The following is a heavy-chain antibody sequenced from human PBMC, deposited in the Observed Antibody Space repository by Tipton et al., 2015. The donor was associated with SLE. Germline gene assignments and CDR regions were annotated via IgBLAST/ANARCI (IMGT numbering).Heavy chain of an antibody. Sequence: TLSITCTVSGGSIISGSNYWNWIRQSAGKGLEWIGHIYFIGSANYNPSLKSRATISLDTYKNQFSLQLSSVTAADTAVYYCARDILDFVVVNVRYFDYWGKGILITVSS. V-gene: IGHV4-61*09. CDR2: IYFIGSA. D-gene: IGHD2-15*01. CDR3: ARDILDFVVVNVRYFDY. CDR1: GGSIISGSNY. J-gene: IGHJ4*02.